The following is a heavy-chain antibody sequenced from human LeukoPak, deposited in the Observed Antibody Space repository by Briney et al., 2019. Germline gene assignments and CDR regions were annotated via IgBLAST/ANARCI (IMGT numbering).Heavy chain of an antibody. D-gene: IGHD2-15*01. CDR3: ARGCSGGSCYSDFDY. V-gene: IGHV4-34*01. Sequence: SETLSLTCAVYGGSFSGYYWSWIRQPPGKGLEWIGEINHSGSTNYNPSLKSRVTISVDTSKKQFSLKLSSVTAADTAVYYCARGCSGGSCYSDFDYWGQGTLVTVSS. CDR2: INHSGST. CDR1: GGSFSGYY. J-gene: IGHJ4*02.